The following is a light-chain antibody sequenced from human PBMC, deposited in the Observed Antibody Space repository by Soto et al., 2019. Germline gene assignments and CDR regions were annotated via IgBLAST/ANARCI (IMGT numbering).Light chain of an antibody. CDR2: DVS. V-gene: IGLV2-11*01. Sequence: QSALTQPRSVSGSPGQSVAISCTGTSSDIGGYNYVSWYQQHPGKAPKLMIYDVSKRPSGVPDRFSGSKSDNTASLTVSGLQAEDEADYYCCSYAGGLVFGGGTKVTVL. CDR1: SSDIGGYNY. CDR3: CSYAGGLV. J-gene: IGLJ2*01.